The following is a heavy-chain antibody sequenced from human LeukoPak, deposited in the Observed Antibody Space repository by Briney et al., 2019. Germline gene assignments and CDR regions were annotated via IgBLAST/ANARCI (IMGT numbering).Heavy chain of an antibody. CDR3: ARDPDMSSYGLVSWFDP. CDR2: INPNSGGT. CDR1: GYTFTCYY. V-gene: IGHV1-2*02. Sequence: ASVKVSCKASGYTFTCYYMHWVRQAPGQGLEWMGWINPNSGGTNYAQKFQGRVTMTRDTSISTDYMELSRLRSDDKSVYYCARDPDMSSYGLVSWFDPWGQGTLVTVSS. D-gene: IGHD5-18*01. J-gene: IGHJ5*02.